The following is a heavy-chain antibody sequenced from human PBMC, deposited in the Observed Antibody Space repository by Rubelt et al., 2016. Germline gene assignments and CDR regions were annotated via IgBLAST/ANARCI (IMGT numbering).Heavy chain of an antibody. V-gene: IGHV3-7*04. CDR2: INQGGSEK. D-gene: IGHD3-9*01. CDR3: ARGAVLRYFDWDVSYFDY. J-gene: IGHJ4*02. Sequence: EVQLVESGGGLVQPGESLRLSCAVSGLTISDYWVGWVRLVPGKGLEWVANINQGGSEKYYVDSVKGRFTISRDNAKNSLYLQMNSLRAEDTAVYYCARGAVLRYFDWDVSYFDYWGQGTLVTVSS. CDR1: GLTISDYW.